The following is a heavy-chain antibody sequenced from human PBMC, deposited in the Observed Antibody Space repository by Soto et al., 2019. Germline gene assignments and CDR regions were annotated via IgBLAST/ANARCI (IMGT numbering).Heavy chain of an antibody. V-gene: IGHV3-23*01. CDR1: GFTFSSYA. Sequence: GGSLRLSCAASGFTFSSYAMSWVRQAPGRGLEWVSAISGSGGSTYYADSVKGRFTISRDNSKNTLYLQMNSLRAEDTAVYYCAKDHDILTGYEDYWGQGTLVTVSS. CDR2: ISGSGGST. D-gene: IGHD3-9*01. CDR3: AKDHDILTGYEDY. J-gene: IGHJ4*02.